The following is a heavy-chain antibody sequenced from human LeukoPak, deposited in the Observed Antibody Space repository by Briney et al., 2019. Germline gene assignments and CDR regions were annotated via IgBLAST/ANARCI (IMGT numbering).Heavy chain of an antibody. CDR3: AREKAAVLDY. CDR1: GFTVSSNY. V-gene: IGHV3-53*01. D-gene: IGHD6-13*01. Sequence: GGSLRLSCAASGFTVSSNYMSWVRQAPGKGLEWVSVIYSGGSTYYADSVKGRFTISRDNSKNTLYLQMNGLRAEDTAVYYCAREKAAVLDYWGQGTLVTVSS. J-gene: IGHJ4*02. CDR2: IYSGGST.